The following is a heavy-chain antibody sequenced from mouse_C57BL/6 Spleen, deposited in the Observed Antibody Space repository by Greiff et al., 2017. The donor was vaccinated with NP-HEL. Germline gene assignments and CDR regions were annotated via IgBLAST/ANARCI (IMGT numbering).Heavy chain of an antibody. Sequence: EVQVVESEGGLVQPGSSMKLSCTASGFTFSDYYMAWVRQVPEKGLEWVANINYDGSSTYYLDSLKSRFIISRDNAKNILYLQMSSLKSEDTATYYCARDQGSSGYGGFAYWGQGTLVTVSA. V-gene: IGHV5-16*01. D-gene: IGHD3-2*02. CDR2: INYDGSST. CDR3: ARDQGSSGYGGFAY. J-gene: IGHJ3*01. CDR1: GFTFSDYY.